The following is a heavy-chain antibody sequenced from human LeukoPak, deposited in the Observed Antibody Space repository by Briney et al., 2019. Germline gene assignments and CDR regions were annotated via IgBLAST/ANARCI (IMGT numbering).Heavy chain of an antibody. J-gene: IGHJ4*02. CDR1: GGSISGHY. CDR2: IHYSGRT. V-gene: IGHV4-59*11. CDR3: VRENYFDK. Sequence: SETLSLTCTVSGGSISGHYWGWIRQPPGKGLEWIEYIHYSGRTDYKPSLKSRLTLSVDTSRSRFSLKLRSVSAADTAVYYCVRENYFDKWGQGTLVTVSS.